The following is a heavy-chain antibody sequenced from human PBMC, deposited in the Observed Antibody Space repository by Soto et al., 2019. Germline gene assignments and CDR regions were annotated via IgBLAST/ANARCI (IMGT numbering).Heavy chain of an antibody. CDR2: IYPGESDT. CDR1: GYSFDTYW. CDR3: ARQYGSGSVDY. V-gene: IGHV5-51*01. D-gene: IGHD3-10*01. J-gene: IGHJ4*02. Sequence: EVQLVQSAAEVKKPGESLKISCKASGYSFDTYWIAWVRQMPGKGLEWMGLIYPGESDTRYSPSFEGQVTVSADKSISTAYVQWSSLKASDTAMYYCARQYGSGSVDYWGQGTLVTVSS.